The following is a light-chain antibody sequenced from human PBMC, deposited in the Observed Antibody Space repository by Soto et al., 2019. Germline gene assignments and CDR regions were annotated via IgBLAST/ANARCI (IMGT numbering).Light chain of an antibody. Sequence: DIQMTQSPSSLSASVGDRVTITCRASQSISTYLNWYQQKPGNAPKVLIFAASSLRSGVPARFSGSGSGTDFTLTINSLQPDDFATYYCQQSYTSPTYTFGQGTKVELK. CDR2: AAS. J-gene: IGKJ2*01. CDR1: QSISTY. CDR3: QQSYTSPTYT. V-gene: IGKV1-39*01.